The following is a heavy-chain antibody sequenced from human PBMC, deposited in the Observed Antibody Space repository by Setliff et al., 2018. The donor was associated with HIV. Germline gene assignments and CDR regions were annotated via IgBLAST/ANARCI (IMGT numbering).Heavy chain of an antibody. CDR1: GYSISSVSY. V-gene: IGHV4-38-2*02. Sequence: SETLSLTCTVSGYSISSVSYWGWIRQPPGKGLEWIGSIYHSGTTYYNPSLKSRVTISVDTSKNQFSLKLSSVTAADTAVYYCARESTDSSGYYRGYFNYWGQGTLVTVSS. CDR2: IYHSGTT. J-gene: IGHJ4*02. CDR3: ARESTDSSGYYRGYFNY. D-gene: IGHD6-19*01.